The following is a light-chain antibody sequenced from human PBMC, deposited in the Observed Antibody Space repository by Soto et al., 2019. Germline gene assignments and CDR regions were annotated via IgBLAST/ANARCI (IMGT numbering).Light chain of an antibody. J-gene: IGKJ1*01. Sequence: EIVLTQSPATLYLSPGDRATLSCRARQSVSSYLAWYQHNPGQAPRLLLYDASNMATGIPARFSGSGSGTDCTLTISSLEPGDFADYYCQQRSTWPRTFGQGTKVAIK. CDR2: DAS. V-gene: IGKV3-11*01. CDR1: QSVSSY. CDR3: QQRSTWPRT.